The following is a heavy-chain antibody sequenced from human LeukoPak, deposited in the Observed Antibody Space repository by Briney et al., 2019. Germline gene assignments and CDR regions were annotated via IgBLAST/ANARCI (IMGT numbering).Heavy chain of an antibody. J-gene: IGHJ6*02. D-gene: IGHD6-13*01. CDR2: ISTNGGAK. CDR1: AFTFRDYY. CDR3: ARFRFASSWPYGVDV. Sequence: GGSLRLSCAASAFTFRDYYMSWIRQAPGKGLEWISYISTNGGAKYYADSVKGRFTISRDNTENSLFLQMDSLRAEDTAVYYCARFRFASSWPYGVDVWGQGTTVTVSS. V-gene: IGHV3-11*01.